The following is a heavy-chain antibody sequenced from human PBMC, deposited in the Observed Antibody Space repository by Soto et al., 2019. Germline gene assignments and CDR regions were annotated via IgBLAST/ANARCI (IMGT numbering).Heavy chain of an antibody. J-gene: IGHJ6*02. CDR2: ISYDGSNK. D-gene: IGHD6-13*01. CDR1: GFTFSSYA. CDR3: ARYSSRYYYYGMDV. V-gene: IGHV3-30-3*01. Sequence: QVQLVESGGGVVQPGRSLRLSCAASGFTFSSYAMHWVRQAPGKGLEWVAVISYDGSNKYYADSVKGRFTISRDNSKNTLYLQMNSLRAEDTAVYYCARYSSRYYYYGMDVWGQGTTVTVSS.